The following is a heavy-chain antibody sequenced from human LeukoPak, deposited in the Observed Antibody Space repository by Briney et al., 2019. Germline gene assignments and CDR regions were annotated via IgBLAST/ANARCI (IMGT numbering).Heavy chain of an antibody. V-gene: IGHV4-31*03. CDR3: ASEAGPIDY. Sequence: SETLSLTCSVSGDSISSGGYYWSWIRQHPGKGLEWIGYIYYSGSTYYNPSLKSRITISVDTSKNQFSLKLSSVTAADTAVYYCASEAGPIDYWGQGTLVTVSS. CDR2: IYYSGST. J-gene: IGHJ4*02. D-gene: IGHD6-19*01. CDR1: GDSISSGGYY.